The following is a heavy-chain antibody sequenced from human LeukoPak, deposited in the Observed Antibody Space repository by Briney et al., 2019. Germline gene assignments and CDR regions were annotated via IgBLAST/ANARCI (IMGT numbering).Heavy chain of an antibody. CDR1: SGSITSYY. CDR2: IYYSGST. Sequence: SETLSLTCTVSSGSITSYYWSWTRQPPGKGLVWIGYIYYSGSTKCNPSLKSRVIISADTSKNQFSLKLSSVTAADTAVYYCAIGTTGDYPPYFDSWGQGTLVTVSS. V-gene: IGHV4-59*01. D-gene: IGHD4-17*01. J-gene: IGHJ4*02. CDR3: AIGTTGDYPPYFDS.